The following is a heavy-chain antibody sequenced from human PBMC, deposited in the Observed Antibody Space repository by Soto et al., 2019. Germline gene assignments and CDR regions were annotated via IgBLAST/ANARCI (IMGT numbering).Heavy chain of an antibody. J-gene: IGHJ4*02. CDR1: GGSFSNNY. Sequence: SETLSLTCAVYGGSFSNNYWTWFRQPPGKGLEWIGEISPSGTTKYIPSLKSRGTISVDTSRKQFFLKVTSVSAADTAVYYCAKSLWFGTQPEIWGPGTLV. V-gene: IGHV4-34*01. CDR2: ISPSGTT. D-gene: IGHD3-10*01. CDR3: AKSLWFGTQPEI.